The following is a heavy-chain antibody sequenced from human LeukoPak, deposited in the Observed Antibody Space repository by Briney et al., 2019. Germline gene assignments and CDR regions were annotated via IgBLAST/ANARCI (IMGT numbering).Heavy chain of an antibody. J-gene: IGHJ4*02. D-gene: IGHD3-10*01. CDR2: ISYDGSNK. CDR1: GFTFSSYG. V-gene: IGHV3-30*18. Sequence: PGGSLRLSCAASGFTFSSYGMHWVRQAPGKGLEWVAVISYDGSNKYCADSVKGRFTISRDNSKNTLYLQMNSLRAEDTAVYYCAKDHYPMVRGVIIQSDYWGQGTLVTVSS. CDR3: AKDHYPMVRGVIIQSDY.